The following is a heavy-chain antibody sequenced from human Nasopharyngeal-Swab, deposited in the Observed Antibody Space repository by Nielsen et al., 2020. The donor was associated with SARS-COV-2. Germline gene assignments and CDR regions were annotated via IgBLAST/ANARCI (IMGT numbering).Heavy chain of an antibody. D-gene: IGHD3-16*02. J-gene: IGHJ4*02. Sequence: WARQAPGQRLEWMGWINAGNGNTKYSQKFQGRVTITRDTSASTAYMELSSLRSEDTAVYYCASGGAGGVIATYYFDYWGQGTLVTVSS. CDR3: ASGGAGGVIATYYFDY. V-gene: IGHV1-3*01. CDR2: INAGNGNT.